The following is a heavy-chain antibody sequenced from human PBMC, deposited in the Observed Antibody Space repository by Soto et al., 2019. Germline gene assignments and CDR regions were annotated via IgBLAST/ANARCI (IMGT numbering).Heavy chain of an antibody. V-gene: IGHV4-4*07. J-gene: IGHJ5*02. CDR2: IYATGTT. CDR1: GASISGYY. Sequence: SETLSLTCTVSGASISGYYWSWIRKSAGKGLEWIGRIYATGTTDYNPSLKSRVMMSVGTSKKQFSLKLRSVTAADTAVYYCVRDGTKTLRDWFDPWGQGISVTVSS. D-gene: IGHD1-1*01. CDR3: VRDGTKTLRDWFDP.